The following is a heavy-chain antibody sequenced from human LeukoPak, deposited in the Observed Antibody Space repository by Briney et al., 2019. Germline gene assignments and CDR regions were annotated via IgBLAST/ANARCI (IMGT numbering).Heavy chain of an antibody. CDR2: IIPFLGIA. CDR1: GGTFSSYT. J-gene: IGHJ5*02. V-gene: IGHV1-69*02. Sequence: SVKVSCKASGGTFSSYTISWVRQAPGQGLEWMGRIIPFLGIANYAQKFQGRVTITADKSTSTAYMELSSLRSEDTAVYYCARGTSSSSGDWFDPWGQGTLVTVSS. D-gene: IGHD6-6*01. CDR3: ARGTSSSSGDWFDP.